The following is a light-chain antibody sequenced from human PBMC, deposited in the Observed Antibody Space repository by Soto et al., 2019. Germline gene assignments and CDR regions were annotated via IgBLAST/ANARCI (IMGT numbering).Light chain of an antibody. CDR3: QSYDSSLSAYV. V-gene: IGLV1-40*01. CDR2: DSN. CDR1: SSNIGAGYD. Sequence: QPVLTQPPSVSGAPGQRVTISCTGSSSNIGAGYDVHWYQQLPGTAPKLLIYDSNNRPSGVPDRFSGSKSGTSASLAITGLQGDDEADYYCQSYDSSLSAYVFGTGTKLTVL. J-gene: IGLJ1*01.